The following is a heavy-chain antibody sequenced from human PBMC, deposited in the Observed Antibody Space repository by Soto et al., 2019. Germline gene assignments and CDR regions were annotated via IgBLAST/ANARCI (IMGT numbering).Heavy chain of an antibody. Sequence: QVQVVQSGAEVKKPGASVRVSCKASGYTFSTYGMHWGRQAPGQSLEWRGWLNGGTGQTRYSQRFQDRVIITRDTSASTGYMELRSLRSEDTAVYYCARGKGMEENYFYYGMDIWGQGTTVTVSS. CDR1: GYTFSTYG. V-gene: IGHV1-3*01. CDR3: ARGKGMEENYFYYGMDI. D-gene: IGHD3-10*01. J-gene: IGHJ6*02. CDR2: LNGGTGQT.